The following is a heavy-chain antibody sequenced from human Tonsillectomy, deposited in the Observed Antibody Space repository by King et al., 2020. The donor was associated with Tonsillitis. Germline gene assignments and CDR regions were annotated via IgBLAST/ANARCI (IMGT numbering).Heavy chain of an antibody. Sequence: EVQLVESGGGLVKPGGSLRLSCAASGFTFSSYSMNWVRQAPGKGLEWVSFISSTSSYIYYADSVKGRFTISRDNAKNSLYLQMNSLRAEDTAVYYCAKHRVTTVYYYYGMDVWGQGTTVTVSS. CDR3: AKHRVTTVYYYYGMDV. J-gene: IGHJ6*02. CDR1: GFTFSSYS. V-gene: IGHV3-21*01. D-gene: IGHD4-11*01. CDR2: ISSTSSYI.